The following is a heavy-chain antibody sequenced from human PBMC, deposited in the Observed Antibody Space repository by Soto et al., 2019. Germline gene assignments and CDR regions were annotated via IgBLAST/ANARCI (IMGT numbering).Heavy chain of an antibody. CDR1: GYIFTDYT. V-gene: IGHV1-3*01. D-gene: IGHD3-10*01. CDR2: INAGNGDT. Sequence: QVQLVQSGAEVKKSGASVKVSCEASGYIFTDYTIHWVRQAPGQRRELMGWINAGNGDTKYSHQFQGRVTFSRDTSASTVYMELSSLRSEDTAVYYCAREGLVRGVLRGIRFDPWGQGTLVTVSS. CDR3: AREGLVRGVLRGIRFDP. J-gene: IGHJ5*02.